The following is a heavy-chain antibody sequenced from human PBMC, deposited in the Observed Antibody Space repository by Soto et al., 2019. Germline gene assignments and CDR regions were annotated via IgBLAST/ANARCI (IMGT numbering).Heavy chain of an antibody. CDR3: ARVKGRVSAAMVLDY. CDR2: INPSGGST. Sequence: ASVKASCKASGYTFTSYYMHWAHQAPGQGLEWMGIINPSGGSTSYAQKFQGRVTMTRDTSTSTVYMELSSLRSEDTAVYYCARVKGRVSAAMVLDYWGQGTLVPVSS. CDR1: GYTFTSYY. J-gene: IGHJ4*02. V-gene: IGHV1-46*01. D-gene: IGHD5-18*01.